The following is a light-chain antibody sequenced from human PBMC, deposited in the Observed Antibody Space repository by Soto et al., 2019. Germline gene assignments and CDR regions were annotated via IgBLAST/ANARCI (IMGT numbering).Light chain of an antibody. V-gene: IGLV2-14*01. CDR3: CSYTTSATDV. CDR1: TSDVGGYDY. CDR2: KVT. J-gene: IGLJ1*01. Sequence: QSALTQPASVFGSPGQSITISCTGTTSDVGGYDYVSWYQQHPGKAPKLIIYKVTSRPSGVSNRFSGSKSGNTASLTISGLQAEDEADYYCCSYTTSATDVFGTGTKLTVL.